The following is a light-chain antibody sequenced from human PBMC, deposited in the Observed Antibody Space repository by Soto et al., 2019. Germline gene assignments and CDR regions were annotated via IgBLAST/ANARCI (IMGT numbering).Light chain of an antibody. J-gene: IGLJ3*02. CDR1: SGHSNYA. V-gene: IGLV4-69*02. Sequence: QPVLTQSPSASASLGASVKLTCSLSSGHSNYAIAWHQQKPEKGPRYLMKLNTDGSHSKGDGIPDRFSGSSSGAERYLTISSLQSEDEADYYCQTWGTGSWVFGGGTKLTVL. CDR3: QTWGTGSWV. CDR2: LNTDGSH.